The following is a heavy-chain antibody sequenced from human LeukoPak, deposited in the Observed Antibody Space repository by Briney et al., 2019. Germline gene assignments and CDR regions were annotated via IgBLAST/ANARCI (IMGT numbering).Heavy chain of an antibody. D-gene: IGHD3-10*01. J-gene: IGHJ4*02. CDR2: ISGSGGST. CDR1: GFTFSSYG. V-gene: IGHV3-23*01. Sequence: GGSLRLSCADFGFTFSSYGMHWVRQAPGKGLEWVSSISGSGGSTYYADSVKGRFTISRDNSKNTLYLQMNSLRAEDTAVYYCAKQYSGSYLYSTFDYWGQGTQVTVSP. CDR3: AKQYSGSYLYSTFDY.